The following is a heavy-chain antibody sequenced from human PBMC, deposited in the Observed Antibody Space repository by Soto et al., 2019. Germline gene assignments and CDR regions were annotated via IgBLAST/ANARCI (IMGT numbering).Heavy chain of an antibody. CDR3: ARDDEYCSGGSCSFRFDP. Sequence: VQLVQSGAEVKKPGSSVMVSCKASGGTFSSYTISWVRQAPGQGLEWMGRIIPILGIANYAQKFQGRVTITADKSTSTAYMELSSLRSEDTAVYYCARDDEYCSGGSCSFRFDPWGQGTLVTVSS. J-gene: IGHJ5*02. CDR2: IIPILGIA. D-gene: IGHD2-15*01. V-gene: IGHV1-69*08. CDR1: GGTFSSYT.